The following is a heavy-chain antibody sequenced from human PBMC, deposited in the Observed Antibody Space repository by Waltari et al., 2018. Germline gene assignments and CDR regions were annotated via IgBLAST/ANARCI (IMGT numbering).Heavy chain of an antibody. D-gene: IGHD5-12*01. CDR3: ARVLEGLRLHGIDY. V-gene: IGHV4-61*09. CDR2: IYTSGST. CDR1: GGSISSGSYY. Sequence: QVQLQESGPGLVKPSQTLSLTCTVSGGSISSGSYYWSWIRQPAGKGLEWIGYIYTSGSTNYNPSLKSRVTIAVDTSKNQFSLKLSSVTAADTAVYYCARVLEGLRLHGIDYWGQGTLVTVSS. J-gene: IGHJ4*02.